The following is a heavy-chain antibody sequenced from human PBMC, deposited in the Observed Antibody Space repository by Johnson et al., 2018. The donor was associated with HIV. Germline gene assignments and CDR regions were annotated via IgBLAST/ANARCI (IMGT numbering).Heavy chain of an antibody. CDR2: ISSSGSTI. V-gene: IGHV3-11*04. Sequence: QVQLVESGGGLVKPGGSLRLSCAASGFTFSDYYMSWIRQAPGTGLEWVSYISSSGSTIYYADSVKGRFPISRDNAKNSLYVQMNSLRAEDTAVYYCASITTIAAAGRGAFDIWGQGTMVTVSS. CDR1: GFTFSDYY. J-gene: IGHJ3*02. CDR3: ASITTIAAAGRGAFDI. D-gene: IGHD6-13*01.